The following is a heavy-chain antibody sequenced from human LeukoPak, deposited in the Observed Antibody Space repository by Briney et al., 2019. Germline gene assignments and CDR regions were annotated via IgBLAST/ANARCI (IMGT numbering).Heavy chain of an antibody. J-gene: IGHJ4*02. CDR3: ASLEQFYFALMGDY. V-gene: IGHV4-39*01. Sequence: SETLSLTCTVSGGSISSSSYYWGWIRQPPGKGLEWIGSIYYSGSTYYNPSLKSRVTISVDTSKNQFSLKLSSVTAADTAVYYCASLEQFYFALMGDYWGQGTLVTVSS. D-gene: IGHD1/OR15-1a*01. CDR2: IYYSGST. CDR1: GGSISSSSYY.